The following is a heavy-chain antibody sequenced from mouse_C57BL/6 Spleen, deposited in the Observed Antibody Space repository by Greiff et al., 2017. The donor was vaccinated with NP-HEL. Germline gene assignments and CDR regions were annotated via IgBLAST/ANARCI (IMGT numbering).Heavy chain of an antibody. V-gene: IGHV1-82*01. CDR1: GYAFSSSW. D-gene: IGHD1-1*01. J-gene: IGHJ2*01. CDR2: IYPGDGDT. Sequence: LEESGPELVKPGASVKISCKASGYAFSSSWMNWVKQRPGKGLEWIGRIYPGDGDTNYNGKFKGKATLTADKSSSTAYMQLSSLTSEDSAVYFCARETILRYYFDYWGQGTTLTVSS. CDR3: ARETILRYYFDY.